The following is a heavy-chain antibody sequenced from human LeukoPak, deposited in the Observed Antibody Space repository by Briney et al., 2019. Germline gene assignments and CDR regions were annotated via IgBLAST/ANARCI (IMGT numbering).Heavy chain of an antibody. Sequence: SETLSLTCTVSGGSISSSSYYWSWIRQPPGKGLEWIGYIYYSGSTNYNPSLKSRVTISVDTSKNQFSLKLSSVTAADTAVYYCARTAMVGGARSYYYGMDVWGQGTTVTVSS. D-gene: IGHD5-18*01. J-gene: IGHJ6*02. CDR1: GGSISSSSYY. CDR3: ARTAMVGGARSYYYGMDV. V-gene: IGHV4-61*01. CDR2: IYYSGST.